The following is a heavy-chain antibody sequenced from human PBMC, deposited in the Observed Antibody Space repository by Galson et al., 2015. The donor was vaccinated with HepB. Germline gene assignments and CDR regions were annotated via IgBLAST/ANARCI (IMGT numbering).Heavy chain of an antibody. Sequence: VKVSCKVSGYTFTDYYMHWVQQAPGKGLEWMGLVDPEDGETIYAEKFQGRVTITADTSTDTAYMELSSLRSEDTAVYYCATLRVVVASNWFDPWGQGTLVTVSS. CDR2: VDPEDGET. CDR3: ATLRVVVASNWFDP. V-gene: IGHV1-69-2*01. CDR1: GYTFTDYY. J-gene: IGHJ5*02. D-gene: IGHD2-15*01.